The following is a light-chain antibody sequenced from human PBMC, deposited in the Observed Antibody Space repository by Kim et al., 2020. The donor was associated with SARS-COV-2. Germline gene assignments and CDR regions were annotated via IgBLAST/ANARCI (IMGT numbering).Light chain of an antibody. CDR3: SSYTSSSTFSLYV. V-gene: IGLV2-18*02. CDR1: SRDVGSYNR. Sequence: VTISGTGTSRDVGSYNRVSWYQQPPGTAPKLMIYEVSNRPSGVPDRFSGSKSGNTASLTISGLQAEDEADYYCSSYTSSSTFSLYVFGTGTKVTVL. J-gene: IGLJ1*01. CDR2: EVS.